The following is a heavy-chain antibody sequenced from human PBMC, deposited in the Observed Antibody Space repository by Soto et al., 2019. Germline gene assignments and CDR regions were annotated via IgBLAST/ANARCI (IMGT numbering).Heavy chain of an antibody. CDR1: GFTFSSYA. CDR3: AKPQAAGTRSIYGMDV. D-gene: IGHD6-13*01. Sequence: GGSLRLSCAASGFTFSSYAMSWVRQAPGKGLEWVSAISGSGGSTYYADSVKGRFTISRDNSKNTLYLQMNSLRAEDTAVYYCAKPQAAGTRSIYGMDVWGQGTTVTVSS. V-gene: IGHV3-23*01. J-gene: IGHJ6*02. CDR2: ISGSGGST.